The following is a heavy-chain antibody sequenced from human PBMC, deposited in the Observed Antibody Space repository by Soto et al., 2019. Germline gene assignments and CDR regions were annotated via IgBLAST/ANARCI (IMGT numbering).Heavy chain of an antibody. CDR2: ISSSSNTI. D-gene: IGHD4-17*01. V-gene: IGHV3-48*02. Sequence: GGSLRLSCAASGFTFSDYSMNWVRQAPGKGLEWVSYISSSSNTIYYADSVKGRFTISRDNAKNSLYLQMNSLRDEDTAVYYCAKEVGMTTVIHYGMDVWGQGTTVTVSS. J-gene: IGHJ6*02. CDR1: GFTFSDYS. CDR3: AKEVGMTTVIHYGMDV.